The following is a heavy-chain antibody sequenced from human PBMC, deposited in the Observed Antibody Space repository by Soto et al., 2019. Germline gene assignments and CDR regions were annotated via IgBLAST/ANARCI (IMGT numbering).Heavy chain of an antibody. D-gene: IGHD2-21*01. V-gene: IGHV1-18*04. CDR3: SIDGGDECGSGAH. J-gene: IGHJ4*02. CDR2: INSNHGKR. Sequence: QIQLVQSGLEVKKPGASVIVSCQTSGYTFTRYGINWVRQAPGQGLEWMGWINSNHGKRNYAENFQGRITMTTNTSTSTGYLELRGLKSDDTAVYYCSIDGGDECGSGAHWGQGTLVTVSS. CDR1: GYTFTRYG.